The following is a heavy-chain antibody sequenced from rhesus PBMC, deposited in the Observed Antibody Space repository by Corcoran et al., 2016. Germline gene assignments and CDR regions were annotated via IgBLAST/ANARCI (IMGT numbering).Heavy chain of an antibody. CDR3: ARGVAADY. J-gene: IGHJ4*01. D-gene: IGHD2-39*01. Sequence: QLQLQESGPGLVKPSETLSLTCAVSGGSISRDYFYWNWFRQPPGEGLEWIGYITYDGSTSSNTYLASRVTISRDTSKNQFSLNLTSVTAADTAVYYCARGVAADYWGQGVLVTVSS. CDR1: GGSISRDYFY. V-gene: IGHV4-122*02. CDR2: ITYDGST.